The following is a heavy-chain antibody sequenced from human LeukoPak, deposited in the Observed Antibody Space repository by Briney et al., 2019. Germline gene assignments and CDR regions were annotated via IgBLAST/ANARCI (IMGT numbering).Heavy chain of an antibody. CDR1: GFPFSTYA. Sequence: GGSLRLSCAASGFPFSTYAMSWVRQAPGKGLEWVSAISGSGTGTYYADSVKGRFTISRDNSKSTIYLQMNSLRAEDTAVYYCAKDRPASHGSGSFGDYWGQGTLVTVST. J-gene: IGHJ4*02. CDR3: AKDRPASHGSGSFGDY. V-gene: IGHV3-23*01. CDR2: ISGSGTGT. D-gene: IGHD3-10*01.